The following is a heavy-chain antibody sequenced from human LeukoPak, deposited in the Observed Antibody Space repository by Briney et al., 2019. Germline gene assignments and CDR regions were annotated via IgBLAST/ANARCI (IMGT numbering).Heavy chain of an antibody. CDR3: ARGPRNWGYDY. D-gene: IGHD7-27*01. V-gene: IGHV1-8*02. Sequence: ASVKVSCKASGYTFTGYYMHWVRQATGQGLEWMGWMNPNSGNTGYAQKFQGRVTMTRSTSISTAYMELSSLRSEDTAVYYCARGPRNWGYDYWGQGTLVTVSS. CDR2: MNPNSGNT. J-gene: IGHJ4*02. CDR1: GYTFTGYY.